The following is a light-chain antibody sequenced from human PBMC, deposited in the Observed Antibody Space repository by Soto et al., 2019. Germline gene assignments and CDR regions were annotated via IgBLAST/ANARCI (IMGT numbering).Light chain of an antibody. CDR3: QQSYSTPAT. CDR2: AAS. J-gene: IGKJ3*01. CDR1: QSISSY. V-gene: IGKV1-39*01. Sequence: DIQMTQSPSSLSASVGDRVTITCRASQSISSYLNWYQQKPGKAPKLLIYAASSLQSGVPSRFSGSASGTDFTLTISSLQPEDFATYYCQQSYSTPATLGPGTKVDIK.